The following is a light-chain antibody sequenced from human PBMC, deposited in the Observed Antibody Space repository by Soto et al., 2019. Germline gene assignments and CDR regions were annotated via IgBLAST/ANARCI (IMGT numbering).Light chain of an antibody. CDR1: QSVSSSY. V-gene: IGKV3-20*01. CDR3: QQYGSFRA. J-gene: IGKJ1*01. Sequence: EIVLTQSPGTLSLSPGERATLSCRASQSVSSSYLAWYQQKPGQAPRLLIYGASSRATGIPDRFSGSGSRTDFTLTISRLEPEDFAVYYCQQYGSFRAFGQGTKVEIK. CDR2: GAS.